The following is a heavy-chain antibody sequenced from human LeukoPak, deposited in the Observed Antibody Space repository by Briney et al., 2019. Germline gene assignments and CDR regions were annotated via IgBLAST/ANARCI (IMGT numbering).Heavy chain of an antibody. J-gene: IGHJ4*02. D-gene: IGHD3-22*01. V-gene: IGHV3-20*04. CDR1: GFTFDDYG. CDR3: ARAEGNYYDSSTGDY. Sequence: GGPLRLSCAASGFTFDDYGMSWVRQAPGKGLEWVSGINWNGGSTGYADSVKGRFTISRDNAKNSLYLQMNSLGAEDTALYYCARAEGNYYDSSTGDYWGQGTLVTVSS. CDR2: INWNGGST.